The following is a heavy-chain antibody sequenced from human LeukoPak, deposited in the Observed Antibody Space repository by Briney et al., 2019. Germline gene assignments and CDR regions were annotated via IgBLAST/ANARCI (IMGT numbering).Heavy chain of an antibody. J-gene: IGHJ4*02. D-gene: IGHD6-6*01. Sequence: SVKVSCKASGGTFSSYAISWVRQAPGQGLEWMGGIIPIFGTANYAQKFQGWVTMTRDTSISTAYMELGRLRSDDTAVYYCARVGIAARRYYFDYWGQGTLVTVSS. CDR1: GGTFSSYA. CDR2: IIPIFGTA. CDR3: ARVGIAARRYYFDY. V-gene: IGHV1-69*05.